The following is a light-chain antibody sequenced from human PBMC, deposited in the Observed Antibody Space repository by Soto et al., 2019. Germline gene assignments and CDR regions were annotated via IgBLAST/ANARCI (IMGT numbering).Light chain of an antibody. CDR2: GAF. CDR3: QRYGTSRGS. Sequence: EIVLTQSPGTLSLSPGERATLSCRARENVSSNQLAWYQQKPGQAPRLLIYGAFIRASGIPDRFSGSGSGTDFTLTIRALEPEDSAVYYCQRYGTSRGSFGQGTKLEIK. V-gene: IGKV3-20*01. J-gene: IGKJ2*01. CDR1: ENVSSNQ.